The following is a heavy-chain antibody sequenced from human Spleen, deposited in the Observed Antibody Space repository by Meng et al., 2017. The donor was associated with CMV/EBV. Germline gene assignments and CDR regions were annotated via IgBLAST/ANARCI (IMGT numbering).Heavy chain of an antibody. Sequence: KVSCKASGGSFSSYEVSWVRQAPGQGLEYMGGIIPIYGTSSYAQKFKGRLTVTTDESTTTAYMELTRLRSEDTALYYCARGRYLDLWGRGTLVTVSS. CDR2: IIPIYGTS. CDR3: ARGRYLDL. CDR1: GGSFSSYE. J-gene: IGHJ2*01. V-gene: IGHV1-69*05.